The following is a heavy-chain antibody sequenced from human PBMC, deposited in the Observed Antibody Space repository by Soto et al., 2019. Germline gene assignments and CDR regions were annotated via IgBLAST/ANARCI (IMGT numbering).Heavy chain of an antibody. CDR3: AIEDDRDAARAFDI. V-gene: IGHV1-46*03. CDR1: GYTFTTYY. CDR2: INPNASST. D-gene: IGHD6-13*01. J-gene: IGHJ3*02. Sequence: ASVKVSCKASGYTFTTYYVHWVRQAPGQGLEWMGMINPNASSTSYAQKFQGRVTKTKDTATTTVYMELSRLRSEDTAVYYCAIEDDRDAARAFDIWGQGTVVTVSS.